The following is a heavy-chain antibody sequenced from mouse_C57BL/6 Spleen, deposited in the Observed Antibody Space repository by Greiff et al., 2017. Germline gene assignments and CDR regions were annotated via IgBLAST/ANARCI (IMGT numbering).Heavy chain of an antibody. D-gene: IGHD2-2*01. CDR1: GFNIKDDY. V-gene: IGHV14-4*01. Sequence: VQLQQSGAELVRPGASVKLSCTASGFNIKDDYMHWVKQRPEQGLEWVGWIGTENGDTEYASKFPGRVTISADTSSNTPYLQLSSLTSEDTAVYYCTTGHDRGFAYGGKGTLVTVSA. CDR3: TTGHDRGFAY. J-gene: IGHJ3*01. CDR2: IGTENGDT.